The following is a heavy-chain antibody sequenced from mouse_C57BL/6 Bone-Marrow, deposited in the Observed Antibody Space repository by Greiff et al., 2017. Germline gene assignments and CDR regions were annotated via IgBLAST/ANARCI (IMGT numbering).Heavy chain of an antibody. CDR3: ARGRITTVVAPVAY. V-gene: IGHV1-81*01. CDR2: IYPRSGNT. D-gene: IGHD1-1*01. Sequence: QVQLKQSGAELARPGASVKLSCKASGYTFTSYGISWVKQRTGQGLEWIGEIYPRSGNTYYNEKFKGKATLTADKSSSTAYMELRSLTSEDSAVYFCARGRITTVVAPVAYWGQGTLVTVSA. J-gene: IGHJ3*01. CDR1: GYTFTSYG.